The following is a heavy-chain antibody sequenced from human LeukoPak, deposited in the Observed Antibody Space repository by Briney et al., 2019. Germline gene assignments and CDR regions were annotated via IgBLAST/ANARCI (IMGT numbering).Heavy chain of an antibody. CDR1: GFTVSSNY. Sequence: PGGSLRLSCAASGFTVSSNYMSWVRQAPGKGLGWVSVIYSGGSTYYADSVKGRFTISRHNSKNTLYLQVNSLRAEDTAVYYCARVRGCGGDCPYFDYWGQGTLVTVSS. J-gene: IGHJ4*02. CDR3: ARVRGCGGDCPYFDY. CDR2: IYSGGST. D-gene: IGHD2-21*02. V-gene: IGHV3-53*04.